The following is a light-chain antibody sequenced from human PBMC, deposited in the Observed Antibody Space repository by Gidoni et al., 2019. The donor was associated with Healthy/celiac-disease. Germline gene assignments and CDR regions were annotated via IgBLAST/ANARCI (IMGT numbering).Light chain of an antibody. V-gene: IGKV1-33*01. Sequence: DIQKTQSPSSLSASVGDRVTITCQASQDISNYLNWYQQKPGKAPKLLIYDASNLETGVPSRFSVSGSGTDFTFTISSLQPEDIATYYCQQYDNLPTWTFGQGTKVEIK. CDR1: QDISNY. CDR3: QQYDNLPTWT. CDR2: DAS. J-gene: IGKJ1*01.